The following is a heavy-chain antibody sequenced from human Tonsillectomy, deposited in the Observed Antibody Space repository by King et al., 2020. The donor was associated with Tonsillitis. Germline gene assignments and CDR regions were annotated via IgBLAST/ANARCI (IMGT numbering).Heavy chain of an antibody. CDR1: GFTFSSYS. Sequence: VQLVESGGGLVQPGGSLRLSCAASGFTFSSYSMNWVRQAPGKGLEWVSSISSSSSTIYYADSVKGRFTISRDNAKNSLYLQMNSLRAEDTAVYYCARDRYSSRWGQGTLVTVSS. D-gene: IGHD6-13*01. CDR3: ARDRYSSR. CDR2: ISSSSSTI. V-gene: IGHV3-48*01. J-gene: IGHJ4*02.